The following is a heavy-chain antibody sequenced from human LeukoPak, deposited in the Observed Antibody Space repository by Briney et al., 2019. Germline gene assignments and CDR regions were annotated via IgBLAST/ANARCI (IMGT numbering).Heavy chain of an antibody. Sequence: GASVKVSCKASGYTFTAYYMHWVRQAPGQGLEWMGWINAHSGGTNYAQKFQGRVTMTRDTSINTAYMELSRLSSDDTAVYYCARDLCSSTSCYSPGAIWGQGTMVTVSS. CDR2: INAHSGGT. CDR1: GYTFTAYY. J-gene: IGHJ3*02. V-gene: IGHV1-2*02. CDR3: ARDLCSSTSCYSPGAI. D-gene: IGHD2-2*01.